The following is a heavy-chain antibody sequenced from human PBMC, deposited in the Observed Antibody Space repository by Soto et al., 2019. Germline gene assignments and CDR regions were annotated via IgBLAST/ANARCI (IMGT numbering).Heavy chain of an antibody. CDR1: GGTFSSYT. Sequence: SVKVSCKASGGTFSSYTISWMRQAPGQGLDWMGGIIPIFGTANYAQKFQGRVTITADESTSTAYMELSSLRSEDTAVYYCARVLGYCISTSCYSKGFYYWGQGTLVTVSS. CDR2: IIPIFGTA. D-gene: IGHD2-2*01. J-gene: IGHJ4*02. V-gene: IGHV1-69*13. CDR3: ARVLGYCISTSCYSKGFYY.